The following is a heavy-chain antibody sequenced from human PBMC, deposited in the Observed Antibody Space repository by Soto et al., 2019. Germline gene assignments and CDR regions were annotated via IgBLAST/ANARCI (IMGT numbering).Heavy chain of an antibody. D-gene: IGHD2-2*01. CDR3: ARYARIPDY. J-gene: IGHJ4*02. CDR2: IYYTGDT. V-gene: IGHV4-59*01. Sequence: SETLCLTDTVSGGSISSYYWSWIRQPPGQGLESLGYIYYTGDTNSNPSLKGRLTISIDTSKNQFSLKLSSVTAADTAIYYCARYARIPDYWGQGTLVTVSS. CDR1: GGSISSYY.